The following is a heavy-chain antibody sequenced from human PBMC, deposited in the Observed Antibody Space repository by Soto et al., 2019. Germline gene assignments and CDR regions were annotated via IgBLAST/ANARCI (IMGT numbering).Heavy chain of an antibody. Sequence: QVQLVQSGAEVKKPGASVKVSCKASGYTFTSYAMHWVRQAPGQRLEWMGWINAGNGNTKYSQKFQGRVTITRDTSASTAYMELSSLRSEDTAVYYCARVGDYCDYIGGMDVWGQGTTVTVSS. CDR2: INAGNGNT. V-gene: IGHV1-3*01. D-gene: IGHD4-17*01. J-gene: IGHJ6*02. CDR3: ARVGDYCDYIGGMDV. CDR1: GYTFTSYA.